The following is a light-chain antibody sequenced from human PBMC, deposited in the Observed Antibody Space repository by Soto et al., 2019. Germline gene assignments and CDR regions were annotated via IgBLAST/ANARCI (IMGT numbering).Light chain of an antibody. V-gene: IGKV3-15*01. J-gene: IGKJ1*01. CDR1: QSVSSN. CDR2: GAS. CDR3: QHYNNWPRT. Sequence: EIVMTQSPATLSVSPGERATLSCRASQSVSSNLAWYQQKPGQAPRLLIYGASTRATGIPDRFSGSGSGTEFTLTISSRQSEDFARDYCQHYNNWPRTFGQGTKVEIK.